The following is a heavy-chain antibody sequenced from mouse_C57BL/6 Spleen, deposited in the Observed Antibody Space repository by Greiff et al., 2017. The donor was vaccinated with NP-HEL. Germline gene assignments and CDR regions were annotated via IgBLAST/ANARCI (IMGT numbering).Heavy chain of an antibody. CDR2: ISYDGSN. J-gene: IGHJ3*01. CDR1: GYSITSGYY. V-gene: IGHV3-6*01. CDR3: ARDVDYDPFAY. Sequence: EVQLQQSGPGLVKPSQSLFLTCSVTGYSITSGYYWNWIRQFPGNKQEWMGYISYDGSNNYNPSLKNRISITRDTSKNQFFLKLNSMTTEDAATYYCARDVDYDPFAYWGQGTLVTVSA. D-gene: IGHD2-4*01.